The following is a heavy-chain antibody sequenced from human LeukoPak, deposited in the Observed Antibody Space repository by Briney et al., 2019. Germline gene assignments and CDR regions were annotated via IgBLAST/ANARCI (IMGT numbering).Heavy chain of an antibody. CDR1: GFTFSSYG. J-gene: IGHJ4*02. D-gene: IGHD4-17*01. CDR3: AKALDPKYGDYGDY. V-gene: IGHV3-30*18. CDR2: ISYDGSNK. Sequence: RGSLRLSCAASGFTFSSYGIHWVRQAPGKGLEWVAVISYDGSNKYYADSVKGRFTISRDNSKNTLYLQMNSLRAEDTAVYYCAKALDPKYGDYGDYWGQGTLVTVSS.